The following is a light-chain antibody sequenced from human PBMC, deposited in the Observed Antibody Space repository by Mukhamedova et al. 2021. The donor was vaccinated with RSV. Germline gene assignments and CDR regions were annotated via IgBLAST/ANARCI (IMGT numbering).Light chain of an antibody. V-gene: IGKV2-24*01. CDR2: QIS. J-gene: IGKJ2*01. CDR3: LQATQFPYT. CDR1: GNTY. Sequence: GNTYLSWLHQRPGQPPRLLIYQISNRFSGDPDRFSGSGGGTDFTLIISRVKAEDVGXYYFLQATQFPYTFGQGTNL.